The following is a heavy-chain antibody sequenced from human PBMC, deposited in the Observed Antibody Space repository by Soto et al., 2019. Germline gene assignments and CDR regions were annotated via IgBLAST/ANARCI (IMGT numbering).Heavy chain of an antibody. CDR2: ISSSSSYI. Sequence: PGGSLRLSCAASGFTFSSYSMNWVRQAPGKGLEWVSSISSSSSYIYYADSVRGRFTISRDNAKNSLYLQMNSLRAEDTAVYYCASTSPTMVRGVYDYWGQGTLVTVSS. J-gene: IGHJ4*02. CDR3: ASTSPTMVRGVYDY. CDR1: GFTFSSYS. V-gene: IGHV3-21*01. D-gene: IGHD3-10*01.